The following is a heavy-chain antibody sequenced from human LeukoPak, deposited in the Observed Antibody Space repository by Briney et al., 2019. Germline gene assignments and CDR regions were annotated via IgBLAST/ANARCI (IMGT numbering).Heavy chain of an antibody. CDR3: ARPPPVGSSGYDRH. CDR2: ISSSGSTI. V-gene: IGHV3-11*01. Sequence: PGGSLRLSCAASGFTFSDYYMSWIRQAPGKGLEWVSYISSSGSTIYYADSVKGRFTISRDNAKNSLYLQMNSLRAEDTAVYYCARPPPVGSSGYDRHWGQGTLVTVSS. D-gene: IGHD3-22*01. CDR1: GFTFSDYY. J-gene: IGHJ1*01.